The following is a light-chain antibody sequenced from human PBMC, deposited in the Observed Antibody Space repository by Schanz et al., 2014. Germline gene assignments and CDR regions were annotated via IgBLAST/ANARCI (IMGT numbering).Light chain of an antibody. CDR3: SSYTSSSTLRV. Sequence: QSVLTQTPSASGTPGQRVTISCSGSSSNIGSNPVNWYQQLPGTAPKLLIYSNNQRPSGVPDRFSGSKSGTSASLAIAGLQAEDEADYYCSSYTSSSTLRVFGGGTKLTVL. CDR1: SSNIGSNP. V-gene: IGLV1-44*01. J-gene: IGLJ3*02. CDR2: SNN.